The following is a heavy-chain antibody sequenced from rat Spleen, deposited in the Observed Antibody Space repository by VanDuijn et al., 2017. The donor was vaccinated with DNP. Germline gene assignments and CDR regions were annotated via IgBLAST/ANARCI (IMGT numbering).Heavy chain of an antibody. CDR2: IGSAAYTP. CDR3: AKPDA. Sequence: EVQLVESGGGLVQPGRSLKLSCAASRFTFSDYNMAWVRQAPAKGLEWVAYIGSAAYTPYYGDSVKGRFTISRDNGKGTLYLHMDSLRSEDTATYYCAKPDAWGQGTSVTVSS. J-gene: IGHJ4*01. CDR1: RFTFSDYN. V-gene: IGHV5-7*01.